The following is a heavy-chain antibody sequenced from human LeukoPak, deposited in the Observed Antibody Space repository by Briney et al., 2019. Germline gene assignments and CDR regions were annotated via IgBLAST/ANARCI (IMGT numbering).Heavy chain of an antibody. D-gene: IGHD6-19*01. CDR3: AKDHSSGWPDCFDY. V-gene: IGHV3-23*01. J-gene: IGHJ4*02. Sequence: PGGSLRLSCAASGFAFSSYAMNWVRQAPGKGLQWVSAISGSGGSTYYADSVKGRFTISRDNSKNTLYLQMNSLRAEDTAVYYCAKDHSSGWPDCFDYWGQGALVTVSS. CDR2: ISGSGGST. CDR1: GFAFSSYA.